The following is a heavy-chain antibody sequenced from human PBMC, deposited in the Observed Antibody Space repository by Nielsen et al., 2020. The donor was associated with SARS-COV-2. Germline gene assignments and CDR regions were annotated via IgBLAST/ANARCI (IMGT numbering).Heavy chain of an antibody. V-gene: IGHV1-69*06. Sequence: SVKDSCKASGGTFSSDAISWVRQAPGQGLEWMGGIIPIFGTANYAQKFQGRVTITADKSTSTAYMELSSLRSEDTAVYYCASSDYYDSSGYPNYWGQGTLVTVSS. CDR2: IIPIFGTA. D-gene: IGHD3-22*01. J-gene: IGHJ4*02. CDR3: ASSDYYDSSGYPNY. CDR1: GGTFSSDA.